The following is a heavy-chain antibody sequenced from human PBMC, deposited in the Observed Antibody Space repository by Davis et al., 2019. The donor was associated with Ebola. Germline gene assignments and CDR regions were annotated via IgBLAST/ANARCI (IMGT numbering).Heavy chain of an antibody. CDR3: ARDDKVMHFDY. Sequence: ASVKVSCKASGFTFIDYYLHWVRQAPGQGPEWMGWISLNSGSTKYSHKFQGRVTMTRDTSINTAHMELSGLRSDDTAMYYCARDDKVMHFDYWGQGTLVTVSP. CDR2: ISLNSGST. CDR1: GFTFIDYY. J-gene: IGHJ4*02. D-gene: IGHD3-16*01. V-gene: IGHV1-2*02.